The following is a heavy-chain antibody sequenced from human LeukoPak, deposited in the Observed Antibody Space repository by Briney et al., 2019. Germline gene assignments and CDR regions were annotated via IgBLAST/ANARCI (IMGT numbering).Heavy chain of an antibody. CDR1: GFTFSSYA. V-gene: IGHV3-30-3*01. CDR2: ISYDGSNK. CDR3: ANPDYDILTALDAFDI. D-gene: IGHD3-9*01. J-gene: IGHJ3*02. Sequence: GGSLRLSCAASGFTFSSYAMHWVRQAPGKGLEWVAVISYDGSNKYYADSVKGRFTISRDNSKNTLYLQMNSLRAEDTAVYYCANPDYDILTALDAFDIWGQGTMVTVSS.